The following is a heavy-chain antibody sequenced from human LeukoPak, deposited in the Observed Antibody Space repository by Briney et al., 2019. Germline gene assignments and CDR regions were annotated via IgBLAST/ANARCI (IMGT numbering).Heavy chain of an antibody. CDR2: IVVGSGNT. Sequence: ASVKVSCKASGFTFTSSAMQWGRQARGQRLEWIGWIVVGSGNTNYAQKFQERVTITRDMSTSRAYMELSSLRSEDTAVYYCAAVQVGANYYFDYWGQGTLVTVSS. CDR3: AAVQVGANYYFDY. V-gene: IGHV1-58*02. D-gene: IGHD1-26*01. CDR1: GFTFTSSA. J-gene: IGHJ4*02.